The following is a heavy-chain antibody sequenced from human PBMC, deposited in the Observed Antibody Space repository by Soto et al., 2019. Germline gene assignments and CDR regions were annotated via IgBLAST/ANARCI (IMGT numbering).Heavy chain of an antibody. CDR3: AKSRYADSSGDYYDF. Sequence: VGSLRLSCAASGFTFSNYAMSWVRQAPGKGLEWVSGIGGRGTSSYYADSVKGRFAISRDNSYNTLFLQLHSLRAEDTAVYYCAKSRYADSSGDYYDFWGQGTRVTVSS. CDR1: GFTFSNYA. D-gene: IGHD3-22*01. J-gene: IGHJ4*02. CDR2: IGGRGTSS. V-gene: IGHV3-23*01.